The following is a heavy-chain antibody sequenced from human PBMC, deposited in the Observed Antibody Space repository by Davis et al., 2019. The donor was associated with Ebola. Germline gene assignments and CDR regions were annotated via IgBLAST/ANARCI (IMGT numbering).Heavy chain of an antibody. V-gene: IGHV3-15*01. CDR1: GFTFSSYG. D-gene: IGHD2-8*01. Sequence: GGSLRLSCAASGFTFSSYGMHWVRQAPGKGLEWVGRIKSKSDGGAADYAAPVKGRFTISRDDSKNTVYLQMNSLRAEDTAVYYCARDNRPLYRYCTNGVCYRGRYFDYWGQGTLVTVSS. CDR3: ARDNRPLYRYCTNGVCYRGRYFDY. CDR2: IKSKSDGGAA. J-gene: IGHJ4*02.